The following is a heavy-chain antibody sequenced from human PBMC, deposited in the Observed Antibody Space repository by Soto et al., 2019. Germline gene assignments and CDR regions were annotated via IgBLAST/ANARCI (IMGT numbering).Heavy chain of an antibody. V-gene: IGHV4-34*01. CDR1: GGSFSGYY. CDR3: AREEVSQWFTKGYYGMDV. Sequence: QVQLQQWGAGLLKPSETLSLTCAVYGGSFSGYYWSWIRQPPGKGLEWIGEFNHSGSTNYNPSIKSRVTISVDTSKNQFSLKLSSVTAADTAVYYCAREEVSQWFTKGYYGMDVWGQGTTVTVSS. D-gene: IGHD2-8*01. CDR2: FNHSGST. J-gene: IGHJ6*02.